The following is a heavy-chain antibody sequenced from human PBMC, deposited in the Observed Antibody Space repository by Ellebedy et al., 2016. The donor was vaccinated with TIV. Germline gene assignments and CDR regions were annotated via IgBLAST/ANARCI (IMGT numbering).Heavy chain of an antibody. D-gene: IGHD1-1*01. Sequence: MPSETLSLTCSVSGGSISSSSFYWGWIRQPPGKGLEWIRNICYSGTTFYSSSLKSRVTISVDTSKNQFSLNLSSVTAADTAVYYGARVLRAGRSGDYFDYWGQGTLVTVSS. CDR2: ICYSGTT. J-gene: IGHJ4*02. CDR3: ARVLRAGRSGDYFDY. V-gene: IGHV4-39*07. CDR1: GGSISSSSFY.